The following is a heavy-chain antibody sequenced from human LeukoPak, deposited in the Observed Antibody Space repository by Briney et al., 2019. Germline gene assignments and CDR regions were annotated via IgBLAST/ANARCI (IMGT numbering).Heavy chain of an antibody. V-gene: IGHV3-74*01. J-gene: IGHJ4*01. CDR3: ARGKSGSYGLEDY. CDR1: GFTFSNYW. Sequence: GGSLRLSCAASGFTFSNYWMHWVRQAPGKGLVWVSRINSDGSSTSYADSVKGRFTISRDNAKNTLYLQMNSLRAEDTAVYYCARGKSGSYGLEDYLGHGTLVTVSS. CDR2: INSDGSST. D-gene: IGHD1-26*01.